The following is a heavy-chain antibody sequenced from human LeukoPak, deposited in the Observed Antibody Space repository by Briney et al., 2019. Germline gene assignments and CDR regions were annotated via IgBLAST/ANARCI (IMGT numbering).Heavy chain of an antibody. CDR1: GGSFSGYY. V-gene: IGHV4-34*01. D-gene: IGHD2-15*01. J-gene: IGHJ1*01. Sequence: PSETLSLTCAVYGGSFSGYYWSWIRQPPGKGLEWIGEINHSGSTNYNPSLKSRVTISVDTSENQFSLKLSSVTAADTAVYYCARGPRGYCSGGSCSFQHWGQGTLVTVSS. CDR2: INHSGST. CDR3: ARGPRGYCSGGSCSFQH.